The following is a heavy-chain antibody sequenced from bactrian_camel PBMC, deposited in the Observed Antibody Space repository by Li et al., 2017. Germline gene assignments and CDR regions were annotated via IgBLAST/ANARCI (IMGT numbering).Heavy chain of an antibody. D-gene: IGHD3*01. Sequence: QLESGGGSVQPGGSLRLSCAASGFAFSSYAMNWLRQAPGKGLERVSTIGRDGTPYYLDSVKGRFTTSRDNAKNTMYLQMNGLKSEDTALYYCATGVLDGSGWRDWGQGTQVTVS. V-gene: IGHV3S10*01. CDR2: IGRDGTP. CDR3: ATGVLDGSGWRD. J-gene: IGHJ4*01. CDR1: GFAFSSYA.